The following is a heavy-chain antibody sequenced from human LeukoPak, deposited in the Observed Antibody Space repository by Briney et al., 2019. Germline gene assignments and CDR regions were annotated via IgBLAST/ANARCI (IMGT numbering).Heavy chain of an antibody. CDR3: ARASTYYDFWSGYYGYNWFDP. D-gene: IGHD3-3*01. Sequence: SETLSLTCAVYGGSFSGYYWSWIRQPPGKGLEWIGKINHSGSTNYNPSLKSRVTISVDTSKNQFSLKLSSVTAADTAVYYCARASTYYDFWSGYYGYNWFDPWGQGTLVTVSS. V-gene: IGHV4-34*01. CDR1: GGSFSGYY. J-gene: IGHJ5*02. CDR2: INHSGST.